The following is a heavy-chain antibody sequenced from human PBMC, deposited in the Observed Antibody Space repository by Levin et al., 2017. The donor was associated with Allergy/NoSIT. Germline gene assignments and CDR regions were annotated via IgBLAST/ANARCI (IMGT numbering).Heavy chain of an antibody. V-gene: IGHV3-9*01. D-gene: IGHD3-10*01. Sequence: PGGSLRLSCAASXXXXXXYAXXXXXXXXXKGLEWVSGISWNSGSIGYADSVKGRFTISRDNAKNSLYLQMNSLRTEDTALYYCARDNIGLPDAFDIWGQGTMVIVSS. CDR1: XXXXXXYA. CDR2: ISWNSGSI. CDR3: ARDNIGLPDAFDI. J-gene: IGHJ3*02.